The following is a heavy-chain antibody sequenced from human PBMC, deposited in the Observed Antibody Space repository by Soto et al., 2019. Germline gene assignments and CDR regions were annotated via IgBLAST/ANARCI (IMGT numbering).Heavy chain of an antibody. CDR3: AKDSISSDGGYYLYYFDY. CDR1: GFTVSRYA. CDR2: ISGSGGST. J-gene: IGHJ4*02. V-gene: IGHV3-23*01. Sequence: PGGALRLSCAASGFTVSRYAVSWVRQAPGKGLEWVSAISGSGGSTYFRDTVRGRFTISRDNSKNTLYLQMDSLRAEDTAVYYCAKDSISSDGGYYLYYFDYWGQVTLVPVSS. D-gene: IGHD3-22*01.